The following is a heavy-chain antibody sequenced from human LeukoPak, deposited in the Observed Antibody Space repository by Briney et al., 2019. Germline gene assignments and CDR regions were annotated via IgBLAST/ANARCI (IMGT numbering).Heavy chain of an antibody. CDR2: ISSSSTHI. Sequence: GGSLRLSCAASGFTFSSYSMNWVRQAPGKGLEWVSSISSSSTHIYYADSVKGRFTISRDNAKNSLYLQMNSLTAEDTAVYYCATYGSSWSFDYWGQGTLVTVSS. CDR3: ATYGSSWSFDY. J-gene: IGHJ4*02. CDR1: GFTFSSYS. V-gene: IGHV3-21*01. D-gene: IGHD6-13*01.